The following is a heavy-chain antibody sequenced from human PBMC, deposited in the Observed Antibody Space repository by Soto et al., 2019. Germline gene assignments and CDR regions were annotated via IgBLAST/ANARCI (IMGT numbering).Heavy chain of an antibody. J-gene: IGHJ5*02. CDR2: IYYSCSA. V-gene: IGHV4-59*01. CDR1: GDSISSYY. Sequence: SETLSLTCTVSGDSISSYYWSWIRQPPGKGLEWIGYIYYSCSAYYNPSLKSRVSMSIDTSKNQFSLNLRSVTSAYTAVYYCARGVAVAGKRFNPWGQGTLVTVSS. CDR3: ARGVAVAGKRFNP. D-gene: IGHD6-19*01.